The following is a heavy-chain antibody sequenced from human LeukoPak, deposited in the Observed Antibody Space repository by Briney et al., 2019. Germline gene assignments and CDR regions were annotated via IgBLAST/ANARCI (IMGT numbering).Heavy chain of an antibody. CDR3: ARHDLVGNDY. CDR1: GGSISSSSYY. CDR2: IYYSGST. V-gene: IGHV4-39*01. J-gene: IGHJ4*02. Sequence: PSETLSLTCTVSGGSISSSSYYWGWIRQPPGKGLEWIGSIYYSGSTYYNPSLKSRVTISVDTSKNQFSLRLSSVTAADTAGYYCARHDLVGNDYWGQGTLVTVSS.